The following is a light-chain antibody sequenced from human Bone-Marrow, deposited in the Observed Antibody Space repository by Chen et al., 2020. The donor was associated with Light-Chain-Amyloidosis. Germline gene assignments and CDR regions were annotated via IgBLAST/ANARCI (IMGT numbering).Light chain of an antibody. CDR2: RNN. CDR3: AAGDASPKDYV. J-gene: IGLJ1*01. V-gene: IGLV1-47*01. CDR1: SSNIGLNY. Sequence: QSVLTQPPSASGTPGQRVTISCSGASSNIGLNYVYWYQHFPGAAPNLLIHRNNHRHSGIPDRGASSECRTSACLVLRGLRSQDKAGYKCAAGDASPKDYVGGTRAKVTVL.